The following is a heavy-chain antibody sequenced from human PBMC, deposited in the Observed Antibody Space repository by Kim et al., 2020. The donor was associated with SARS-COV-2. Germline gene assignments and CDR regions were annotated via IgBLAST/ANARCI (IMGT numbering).Heavy chain of an antibody. D-gene: IGHD1-20*01. Sequence: SVKGRFTISRDNSKNTLYLQMNSLRAEDTAVYYWARDLNWNYDYYYGMDVWGQGTTVTVSS. J-gene: IGHJ6*02. V-gene: IGHV3-30*07. CDR3: ARDLNWNYDYYYGMDV.